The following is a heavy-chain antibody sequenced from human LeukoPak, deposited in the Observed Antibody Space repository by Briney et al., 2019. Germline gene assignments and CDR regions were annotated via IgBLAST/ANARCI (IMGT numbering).Heavy chain of an antibody. J-gene: IGHJ6*03. CDR3: ARVYYGSGSLHYYSYYMDV. D-gene: IGHD3-10*01. Sequence: PGGSLRLSCAASGFTVSSNYMSWVRQAPGEGLEWVSVTYSGGRTYYADSVKGRFTISRDNSKNTLYLQMNSLRAEDTAVYCCARVYYGSGSLHYYSYYMDVWGKGTTVTISS. V-gene: IGHV3-53*01. CDR1: GFTVSSNY. CDR2: TYSGGRT.